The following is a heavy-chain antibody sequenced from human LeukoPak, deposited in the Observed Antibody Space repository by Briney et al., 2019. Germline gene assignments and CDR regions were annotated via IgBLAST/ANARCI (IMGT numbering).Heavy chain of an antibody. J-gene: IGHJ5*02. D-gene: IGHD3-22*01. CDR1: GFTFSSYS. CDR2: ISSSSSYI. CDR3: ARTPTGIVVVPNNWFDP. Sequence: GGSLRLSCAASGFTFSSYSMTWVRQAPGKGLEWVSSISSSSSYIYYADSVKGRFTISRDNAKNSLYLQMNSLRAEDTAVYYCARTPTGIVVVPNNWFDPWGQGTLVTVSS. V-gene: IGHV3-21*01.